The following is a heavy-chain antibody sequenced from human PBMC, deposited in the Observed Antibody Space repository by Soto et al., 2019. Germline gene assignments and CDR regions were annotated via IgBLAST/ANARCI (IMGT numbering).Heavy chain of an antibody. CDR1: GFTFSSYA. CDR3: ARGGDFYDTTGYHYYEY. Sequence: ESGGGVVQPGRSLRLSCAASGFTFSSYAMHWVRKAPGKGLEWVVVISYDGNNKYYADSVKGRFTISRDNSKNTVSLQMNSLRTEDTAMYYCARGGDFYDTTGYHYYEYWGQGTLVTVSS. V-gene: IGHV3-30-3*01. J-gene: IGHJ4*02. D-gene: IGHD3-22*01. CDR2: ISYDGNNK.